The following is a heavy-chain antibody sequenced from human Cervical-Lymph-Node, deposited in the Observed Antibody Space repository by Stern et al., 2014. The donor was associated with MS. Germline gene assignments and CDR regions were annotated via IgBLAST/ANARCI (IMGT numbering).Heavy chain of an antibody. V-gene: IGHV1-18*01. J-gene: IGHJ4*02. Sequence: VQLLESGAEVKKPGASVKVSCKASGYTFTSYGISWVRQAPGQGLEWMGWISAYNGNTNYAQKLQGRVTMTTDTSTSTAYMELRSLRSDDTAVYYCARDVGQWLDPNYFDYWGQGTLVTVSS. CDR2: ISAYNGNT. D-gene: IGHD6-19*01. CDR1: GYTFTSYG. CDR3: ARDVGQWLDPNYFDY.